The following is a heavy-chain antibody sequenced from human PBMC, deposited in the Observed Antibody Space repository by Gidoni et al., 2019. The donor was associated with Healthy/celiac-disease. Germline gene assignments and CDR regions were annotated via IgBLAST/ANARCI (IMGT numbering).Heavy chain of an antibody. CDR2: IYYSGST. CDR3: ARDWDSSCNKRAGC. D-gene: IGHD6-6*01. J-gene: IGHJ4*02. CDR1: GGSISSGGYY. V-gene: IGHV4-31*03. Sequence: QVQLQESVPGLVKPSQTLSLTRTVSGGSISSGGYYWSWIRQHPGKGLEWIGYIYYSGSTYYNPSLKSRVTISVDTSKNQFSLKLSSVTAADTAVYYCARDWDSSCNKRAGCWGQGTLVTVSS.